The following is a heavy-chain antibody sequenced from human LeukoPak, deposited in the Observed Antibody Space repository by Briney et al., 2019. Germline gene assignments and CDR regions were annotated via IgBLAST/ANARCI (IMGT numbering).Heavy chain of an antibody. CDR2: MNPNSGNT. J-gene: IGHJ6*02. Sequence: ASVKVSCKASGYTFTGYYMHWVRQAPGQGLEWMGWMNPNSGNTGYAQKFQGRVTMTRNTSISTAYMELSSLRSEDTAVYYCARGSNPMGYYYYYGMDVWGQGTTVTVSS. CDR1: GYTFTGYY. CDR3: ARGSNPMGYYYYYGMDV. D-gene: IGHD4-11*01. V-gene: IGHV1-8*02.